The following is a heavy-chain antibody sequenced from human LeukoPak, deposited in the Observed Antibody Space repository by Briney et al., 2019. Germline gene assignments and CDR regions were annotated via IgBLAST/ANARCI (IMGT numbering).Heavy chain of an antibody. J-gene: IGHJ3*02. CDR1: GFIFNYYA. CDR3: AKSGYSSGWFRAFDI. CDR2: ISGSDGST. D-gene: IGHD6-19*01. V-gene: IGHV3-23*01. Sequence: GGSLSLSCATSGFIFNYYAMSWVRQAPGKGLEWVSGISGSDGSTYYADSVKGRFSISRDNSKKTLFLQMNSLRAEDTAVYYCAKSGYSSGWFRAFDIWGQGTLVTVSS.